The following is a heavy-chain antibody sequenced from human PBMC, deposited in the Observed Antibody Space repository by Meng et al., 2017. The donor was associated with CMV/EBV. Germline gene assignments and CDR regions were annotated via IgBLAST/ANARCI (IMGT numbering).Heavy chain of an antibody. J-gene: IGHJ4*02. D-gene: IGHD2-15*01. CDR2: IRTDTFYK. CDR1: GFTFSDFG. CDR3: AKDERWSFDY. V-gene: IGHV3-30*02. Sequence: GGSLRLSCKTSGFTFSDFGMHWVRQAPGKGLEWVAYIRTDTFYKHYDDSVKGRFTVSRDNSDNTLYLQMTSLRPQDTALYYCAKDERWSFDYWGQGTMVTVSS.